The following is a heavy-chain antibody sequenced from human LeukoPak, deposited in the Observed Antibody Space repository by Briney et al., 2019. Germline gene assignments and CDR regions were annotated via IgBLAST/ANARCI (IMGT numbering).Heavy chain of an antibody. D-gene: IGHD5-12*01. J-gene: IGHJ4*02. V-gene: IGHV3-30*02. CDR1: TFTFSIYG. Sequence: GGSLRLSCASTFTFSIYGMHWVRQAPGKGLGWVAFIQYDGTNKYYADSVKGRFTISRDNSRNTLYLQMNSLRAEDTAVYYCARDRTAYSYGTLFDYWGQGTLVTVSS. CDR3: ARDRTAYSYGTLFDY. CDR2: IQYDGTNK.